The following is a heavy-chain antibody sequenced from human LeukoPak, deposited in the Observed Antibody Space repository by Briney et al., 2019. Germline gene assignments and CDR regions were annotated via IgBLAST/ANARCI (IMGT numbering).Heavy chain of an antibody. CDR2: IYSGGST. CDR3: ARAGGDSSSWYSPFRYYMDV. J-gene: IGHJ6*03. CDR1: GFTVSSNY. D-gene: IGHD6-13*01. V-gene: IGHV3-53*01. Sequence: PGGSLRLSCAASGFTVSSNYMSWVRQAPGKGLEWVSVIYSGGSTYYADSVKGRFTISRDNSKNTLYLQMNSLRAEDTAVYYCARAGGDSSSWYSPFRYYMDVWGKGTTVTISS.